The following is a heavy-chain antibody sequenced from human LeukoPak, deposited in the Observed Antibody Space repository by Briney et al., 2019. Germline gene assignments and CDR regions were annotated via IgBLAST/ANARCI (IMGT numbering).Heavy chain of an antibody. CDR1: GFTVSSNY. J-gene: IGHJ4*02. Sequence: GGSLRLSCAASGFTVSSNYMSWVRQAPGKGLEWVANIKQDGSEKYYVDSVKGRFTISRDNAKNSLYLQMNSLRVEDTAVYYCARVRGYYSWALDYWGQGTLVTVSS. V-gene: IGHV3-7*01. CDR3: ARVRGYYSWALDY. CDR2: IKQDGSEK. D-gene: IGHD3-22*01.